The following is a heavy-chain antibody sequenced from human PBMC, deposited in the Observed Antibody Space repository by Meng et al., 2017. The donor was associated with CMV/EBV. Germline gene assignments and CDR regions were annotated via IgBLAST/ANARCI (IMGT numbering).Heavy chain of an antibody. V-gene: IGHV4-39*07. D-gene: IGHD6-19*01. Sequence: SETLSLTCTVSGGSISSSSYYWGWIRQPPGKGLEWIGSIYYSGSTYYNPSLKSRVTISVDMSKNQFSLKLSSVTAADTAVYYCARDNRIAVADIFDYWGQGTLVTVSS. CDR3: ARDNRIAVADIFDY. CDR2: IYYSGST. J-gene: IGHJ4*02. CDR1: GGSISSSSYY.